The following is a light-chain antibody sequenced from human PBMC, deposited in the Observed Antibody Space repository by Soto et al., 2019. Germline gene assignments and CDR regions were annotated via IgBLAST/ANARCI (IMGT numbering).Light chain of an antibody. Sequence: EIVLTQSPGTLSLSPGERATLSCRASQSVSSSYLAWYQRKPGQAPRLLIYGASTRATDIPARFSGSGSGTDFTLTISRLEPEDYAVYYCQQYDISPPITFGQGTRLEIK. CDR1: QSVSSSY. CDR2: GAS. J-gene: IGKJ5*01. V-gene: IGKV3-20*01. CDR3: QQYDISPPIT.